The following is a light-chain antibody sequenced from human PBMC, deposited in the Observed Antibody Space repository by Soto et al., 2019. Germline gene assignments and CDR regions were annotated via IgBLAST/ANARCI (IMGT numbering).Light chain of an antibody. CDR2: GAS. CDR3: QQYNYWHT. Sequence: EIVMTQSPATLSVSPGERATLSCRASQSVSSNLAWYQQKPGQAPRLLISGASTRATGIPARFSGSGSGTEFTLTISSLQSEDCAVYYCQQYNYWHTFGQGTKLEMK. V-gene: IGKV3-15*01. CDR1: QSVSSN. J-gene: IGKJ2*01.